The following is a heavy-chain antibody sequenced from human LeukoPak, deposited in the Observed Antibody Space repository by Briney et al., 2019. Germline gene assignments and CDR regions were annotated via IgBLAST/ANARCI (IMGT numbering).Heavy chain of an antibody. CDR3: ARDFLCSSTSCSYNYYGMDV. CDR2: FDPEDGET. V-gene: IGHV1-24*01. CDR1: GYTLTELS. Sequence: ASVKVSCKVSGYTLTELSMQWVRQAPGKGLEWMRGFDPEDGETIYAQKFQGRVTMTEDTSTDTAYMELSSLRSEDTAVYYCARDFLCSSTSCSYNYYGMDVWGKGTTVTVSS. J-gene: IGHJ6*04. D-gene: IGHD2-2*01.